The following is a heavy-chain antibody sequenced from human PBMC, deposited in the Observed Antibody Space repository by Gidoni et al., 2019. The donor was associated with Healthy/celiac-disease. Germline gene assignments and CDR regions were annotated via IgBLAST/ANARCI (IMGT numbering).Heavy chain of an antibody. V-gene: IGHV4-61*02. Sequence: QVQLQESGPGLVKPSQTLSLTCTVSGGSICSGSYYWSWIRQPAGKGLEWIGRIYTSGSTNYNPSLKSRVTMSVDTSKNQFSLKLSSVTAADTAVYYCARSIIMITFGGVIPRDWFDPWGQGTLVTVSS. D-gene: IGHD3-16*02. CDR1: GGSICSGSYY. J-gene: IGHJ5*02. CDR3: ARSIIMITFGGVIPRDWFDP. CDR2: IYTSGST.